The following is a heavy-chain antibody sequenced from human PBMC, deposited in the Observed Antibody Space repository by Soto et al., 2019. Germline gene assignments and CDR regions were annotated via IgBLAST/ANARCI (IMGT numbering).Heavy chain of an antibody. CDR2: IYSGGST. D-gene: IGHD2-2*02. CDR3: ATYTSLDY. Sequence: EVQLVETGGGLIQPGGSLRLSCAASGFTVSNNYMSWVRQAPGKGLEWVSLIYSGGSTCYADSVTGRFTISRDNSKNTLFLQMNSLRAEDTAVYFCATYTSLDYWGQGTLVTVSS. V-gene: IGHV3-53*02. CDR1: GFTVSNNY. J-gene: IGHJ4*02.